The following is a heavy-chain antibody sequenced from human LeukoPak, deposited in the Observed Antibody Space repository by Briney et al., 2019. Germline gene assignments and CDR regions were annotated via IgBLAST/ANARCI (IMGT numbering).Heavy chain of an antibody. CDR1: GGSISISGFY. Sequence: TLSLTCSVSGGSISISGFYWNWIRQLPGKGLEWIGYTYNSGNTYYNPSFGSRVTISTDTSMNQFFLKSHSVTAADMAVYYCARSSGWRDAFDFWGRGTMVTVSS. V-gene: IGHV4-31*03. CDR3: ARSSGWRDAFDF. CDR2: TYNSGNT. J-gene: IGHJ3*01. D-gene: IGHD6-19*01.